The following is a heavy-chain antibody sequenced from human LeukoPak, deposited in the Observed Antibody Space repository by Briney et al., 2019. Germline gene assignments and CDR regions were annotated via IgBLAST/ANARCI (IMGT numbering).Heavy chain of an antibody. V-gene: IGHV4-59*01. D-gene: IGHD1-26*01. CDR2: IYYSGST. CDR3: ARVRSGGYWHYYYYMDV. J-gene: IGHJ6*03. Sequence: PSETLSLTCTVSGGSISSYYWSWIRQPPGKGLEWIGYIYYSGSTNYNPSLKSRVTISVDTSKNQFSLKLSSVTAADTAVYYCARVRSGGYWHYYYYMDVWGKGTTVTVSS. CDR1: GGSISSYY.